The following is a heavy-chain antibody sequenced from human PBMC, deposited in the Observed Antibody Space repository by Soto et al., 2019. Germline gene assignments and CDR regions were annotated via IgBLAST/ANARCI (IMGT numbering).Heavy chain of an antibody. V-gene: IGHV4-59*01. CDR2: FYYSGYT. CDR1: GGSIRSYY. J-gene: IGHJ6*02. CDR3: ATGGGRFNYGMAV. D-gene: IGHD3-10*01. Sequence: QVQLQESGPGLVKPSETLSLTCTVSGGSIRSYYWSWIRQPPGKRLEWIGYFYYSGYTNYNPSLNSRVTXSXGXXKNQLSLKLSSVTAADTAVYYCATGGGRFNYGMAVWGQGTTVTVSS.